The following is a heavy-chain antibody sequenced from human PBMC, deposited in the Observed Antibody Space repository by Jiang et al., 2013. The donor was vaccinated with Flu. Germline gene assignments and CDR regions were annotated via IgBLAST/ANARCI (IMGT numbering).Heavy chain of an antibody. Sequence: VQLVESGGGVVQSGRSLRLSCAASGSIFRNHGMHWVRQAPGKGLEWVAVIWYDGSNKYYADSVKGRFTMSRDNSKNTLYLQMNSLRAEDTAVYYCARDRSRDYFDYWGQGTLVTVSS. V-gene: IGHV3-33*01. J-gene: IGHJ4*02. CDR2: IWYDGSNK. CDR1: GSIFRNHG. CDR3: ARDRSRDYFDY.